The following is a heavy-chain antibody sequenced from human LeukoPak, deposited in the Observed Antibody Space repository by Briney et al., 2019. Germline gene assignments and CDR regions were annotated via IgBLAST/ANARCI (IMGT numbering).Heavy chain of an antibody. CDR3: ARAVTVGASNWFDP. V-gene: IGHV1-2*02. D-gene: IGHD1-26*01. CDR1: GYTFTGYY. Sequence: ASVKVSCKASGYTFTGYYMHWVRQAPGQGLEWMGWINPNSGGTNYAQKFQGRVTMTRDTSISTAYMELSRLRSDDTAVYYCARAVTVGASNWFDPWGQGTLVTVSS. J-gene: IGHJ5*02. CDR2: INPNSGGT.